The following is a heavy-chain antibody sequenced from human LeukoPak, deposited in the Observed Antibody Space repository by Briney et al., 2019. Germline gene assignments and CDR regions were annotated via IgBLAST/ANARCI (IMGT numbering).Heavy chain of an antibody. Sequence: ASVKVSCKASGYTFTDYYMHWVRQAPGQGLEWMGWINPNSGGTNCAQKFQGRVTMTRDTSISTAYMELSRLRSDDTAVYYCARRATTSYRWFDPWGQGTLVTVSS. CDR2: INPNSGGT. J-gene: IGHJ5*02. V-gene: IGHV1-2*02. CDR3: ARRATTSYRWFDP. CDR1: GYTFTDYY. D-gene: IGHD3-16*02.